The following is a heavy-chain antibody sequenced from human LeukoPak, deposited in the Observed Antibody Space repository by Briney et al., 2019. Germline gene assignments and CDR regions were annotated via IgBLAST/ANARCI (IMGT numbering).Heavy chain of an antibody. J-gene: IGHJ4*02. CDR1: GGSISTYY. CDR3: ARDGGKGWLWFDY. V-gene: IGHV4-59*01. Sequence: PSETLSLTCTVSGGSISTYYWSWIRQPPGKGLEYIGYIYFSGSTNYNPSLKSRVTISVDTSKNQFSLKLSSVTAADTAVYYCARDGGKGWLWFDYWGQGTLVTVSS. D-gene: IGHD3-9*01. CDR2: IYFSGST.